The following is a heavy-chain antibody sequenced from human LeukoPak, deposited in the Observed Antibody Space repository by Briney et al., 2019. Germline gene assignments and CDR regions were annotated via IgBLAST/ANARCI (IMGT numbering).Heavy chain of an antibody. D-gene: IGHD6-19*01. CDR2: IKQDGSEK. J-gene: IGHJ4*02. CDR1: GFTFSSYW. V-gene: IGHV3-7*03. CDR3: AKGAGHSSGWGDY. Sequence: GGSLRLSCAASGFTFSSYWMSWVRQAPGKGLEWVANIKQDGSEKYYVDSVKGRFTISRDNAKNSLYLQMNSLRAEDTALYYCAKGAGHSSGWGDYWGQGTLVTVSS.